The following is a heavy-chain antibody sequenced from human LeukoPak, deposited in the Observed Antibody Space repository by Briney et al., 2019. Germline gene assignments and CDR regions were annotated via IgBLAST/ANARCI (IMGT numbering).Heavy chain of an antibody. CDR1: SGSISSTSYY. V-gene: IGHV4-39*07. J-gene: IGHJ5*02. CDR2: IIYSGNT. CDR3: ASDLTVPPYNWFDP. Sequence: SETLSLTCTASSGSISSTSYYWGWIRQPPGRGLEWIGGIIYSGNTYYNPSLKSRVTISVDTTKNQFSLTLTSVTAADTAVYYCASDLTVPPYNWFDPWGQGTLVTVSS. D-gene: IGHD7-27*01.